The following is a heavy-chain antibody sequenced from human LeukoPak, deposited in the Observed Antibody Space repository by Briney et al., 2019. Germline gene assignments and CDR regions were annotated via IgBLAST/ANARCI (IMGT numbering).Heavy chain of an antibody. D-gene: IGHD1-1*01. CDR2: IDNSGNT. CDR1: GGSFSGYY. Sequence: PSETLSLTCAVYGGSFSGYYWSWVRQPPGKGLEYIGYIDNSGNTNYNPSLKSRVTISVDTSKNQFSLRLSFVTAADTAVYYCARYIGGTSDYFDCWGQGTLVTVSS. J-gene: IGHJ4*02. V-gene: IGHV4-34*11. CDR3: ARYIGGTSDYFDC.